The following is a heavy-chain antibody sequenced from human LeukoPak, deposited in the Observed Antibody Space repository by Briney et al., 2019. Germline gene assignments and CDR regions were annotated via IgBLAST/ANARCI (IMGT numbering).Heavy chain of an antibody. V-gene: IGHV4-4*07. D-gene: IGHD3-22*01. J-gene: IGHJ4*02. Sequence: SETLSLTCTVSGGSISSYYWRWIRQPAGKGLEGIGRIYTSGSTNYNPSLTSRVTMSVDTSKNQFSLKLSSVTAADTAVYYCAGGYSPFDYWGQGTLVTVSS. CDR3: AGGYSPFDY. CDR1: GGSISSYY. CDR2: IYTSGST.